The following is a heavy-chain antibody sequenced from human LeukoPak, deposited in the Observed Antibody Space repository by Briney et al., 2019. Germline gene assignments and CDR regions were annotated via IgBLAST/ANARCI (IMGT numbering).Heavy chain of an antibody. V-gene: IGHV3-15*01. CDR2: IKSKTDGGTT. CDR1: GFTFDNYG. CDR3: TTAGSGPGAFDY. Sequence: GGSLRLSCTASGFTFDNYGMSWVRQAPGKGLEWVGRIKSKTDGGTTDYAAPVKGRFTISRDDSKNTLYLQMNSLKTEDTAVYYCTTAGSGPGAFDYWGQGTLVTVSS. D-gene: IGHD3-10*01. J-gene: IGHJ4*02.